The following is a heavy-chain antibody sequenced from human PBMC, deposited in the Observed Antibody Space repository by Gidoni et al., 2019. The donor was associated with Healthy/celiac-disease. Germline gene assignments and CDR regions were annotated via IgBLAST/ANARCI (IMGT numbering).Heavy chain of an antibody. D-gene: IGHD3-16*02. CDR1: GYTFTSYA. CDR3: ARGGYPSRFWFDP. J-gene: IGHJ5*02. Sequence: QVQLVQSGAEVKKPGASVKVSCKASGYTFTSYAMHWVRQAPGQRLEWMGWINAGNGNTKYSQKFQGRVTITRDTSASTAYMELSSLRSEDTAVYYCARGGYPSRFWFDPWGQGTLVTVSS. V-gene: IGHV1-3*01. CDR2: INAGNGNT.